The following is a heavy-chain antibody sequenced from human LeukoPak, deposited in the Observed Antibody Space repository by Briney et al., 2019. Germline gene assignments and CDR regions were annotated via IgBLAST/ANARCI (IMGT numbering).Heavy chain of an antibody. CDR1: GFTFSSYS. CDR2: IKQDGSEK. CDR3: ASQGPYSSSWYVDY. D-gene: IGHD6-13*01. V-gene: IGHV3-7*01. Sequence: PGGSLRLSCAASGFTFSSYSMNWARQAPGKGLEWVANIKQDGSEKYYVDSVKGRFTISRDNAKNSLYLQMNSLRAEDTAVYYCASQGPYSSSWYVDYWGQGTLVTVSS. J-gene: IGHJ4*02.